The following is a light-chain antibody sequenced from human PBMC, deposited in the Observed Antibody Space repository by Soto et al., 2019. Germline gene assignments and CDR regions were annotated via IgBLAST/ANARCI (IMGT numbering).Light chain of an antibody. J-gene: IGLJ1*01. CDR2: EVT. CDR1: SSDVGAYNY. CDR3: SSYASSRALV. V-gene: IGLV2-14*01. Sequence: QPVLTQPASVSGSPGQSITISCSGTSSDVGAYNYVSWYQQHPGKAPKLMIHEVTNRPSGVSNRVSGSKSGNTASLTISGLQAEDEADYYCSSYASSRALVFGTGTKVTVL.